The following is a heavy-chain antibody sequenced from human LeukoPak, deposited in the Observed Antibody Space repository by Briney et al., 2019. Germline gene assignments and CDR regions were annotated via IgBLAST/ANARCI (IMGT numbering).Heavy chain of an antibody. D-gene: IGHD6-13*01. V-gene: IGHV4-38-2*01. J-gene: IGHJ6*03. Sequence: SETLSLTCAVSGYSISRGYDWAWIRPPPGKGREGSGRIYHSGRTYYNPTLKSRVTISVDTSKNQSSLKLSSVTAADTAVYYCARLDSSSWYDYYYYMDVWGKGTTVTVSS. CDR2: IYHSGRT. CDR1: GYSISRGYD. CDR3: ARLDSSSWYDYYYYMDV.